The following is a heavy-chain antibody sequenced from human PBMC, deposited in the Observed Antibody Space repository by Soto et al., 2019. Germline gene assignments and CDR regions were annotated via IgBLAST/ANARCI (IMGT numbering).Heavy chain of an antibody. J-gene: IGHJ4*02. V-gene: IGHV4-59*01. CDR3: ARDAGGPGDY. CDR2: IYYSGST. D-gene: IGHD2-15*01. CDR1: NASFIDYY. Sequence: SQPLSLTCTVSNASFIDYYWRWIRQPPGKGLEWIGYIYYSGSTSYNPSLTSRVTLSADTSKNQFSLKLRSVTAADTAVYYCARDAGGPGDYWGQGVLVTVSS.